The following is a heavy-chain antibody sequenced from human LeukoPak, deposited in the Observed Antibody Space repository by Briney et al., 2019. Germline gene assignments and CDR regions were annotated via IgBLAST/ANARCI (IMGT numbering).Heavy chain of an antibody. J-gene: IGHJ4*02. CDR3: ARDGPKFDY. Sequence: PGGSLRLSCAASGFSFSIYSMNWVRQAPGKGLEWVSYITSSSGTIYYADSVKGRFTISRDNTKNSLFLQMNSLRVEDTAVYYCARDGPKFDYWGQGILVAVSS. V-gene: IGHV3-48*04. CDR2: ITSSSGTI. CDR1: GFSFSIYS.